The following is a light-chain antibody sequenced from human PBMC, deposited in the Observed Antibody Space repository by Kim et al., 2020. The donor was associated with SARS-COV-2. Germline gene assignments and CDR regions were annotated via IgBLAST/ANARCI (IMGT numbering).Light chain of an antibody. CDR2: GNT. J-gene: IGLJ3*02. V-gene: IGLV1-40*01. CDR1: SSNLGAGFD. CDR3: QSYDYGLSAPV. Sequence: QRLTISCTANSSNLGAGFDVPWYQQLPGTAPNLLISGNTNRPSGVPDRFSGSKSGSSASLTITGLQAEDEAYYYCQSYDYGLSAPVFGGGTQLTVL.